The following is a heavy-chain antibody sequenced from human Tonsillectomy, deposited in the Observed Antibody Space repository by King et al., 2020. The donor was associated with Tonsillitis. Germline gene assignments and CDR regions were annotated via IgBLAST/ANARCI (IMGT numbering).Heavy chain of an antibody. J-gene: IGHJ6*03. V-gene: IGHV4-59*01. CDR2: IYYSGRT. D-gene: IGHD3-3*01. Sequence: QLQESGPGLVKPSVTLSLTCTVSGGSISSDNWSWIRQPPGKGLWWIAYIYYSGRTNQNPPLKSRVTLSVGTSKNQFSLKLSSVTAVDTAVYYCAREVEIFGLSQYMDVWGKGTTVTVSS. CDR3: AREVEIFGLSQYMDV. CDR1: GGSISSDN.